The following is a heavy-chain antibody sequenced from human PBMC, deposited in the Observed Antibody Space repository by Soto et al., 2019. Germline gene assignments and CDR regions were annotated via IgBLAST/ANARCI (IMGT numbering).Heavy chain of an antibody. CDR2: INPYNANT. V-gene: IGHV1-18*04. D-gene: IGHD2-15*01. CDR1: GYTLTDHG. J-gene: IGHJ5*02. CDR3: ARDWTSPSCVSSSCPRGGWFDP. Sequence: ASVKVSCKASGYTLTDHGISWVRQAPGQGLEWMGWINPYNANTRYGEKVQGRVTMTTDTSRTVYMELTGLTSDDTAVYYCARDWTSPSCVSSSCPRGGWFDPWGQGTLVTVSS.